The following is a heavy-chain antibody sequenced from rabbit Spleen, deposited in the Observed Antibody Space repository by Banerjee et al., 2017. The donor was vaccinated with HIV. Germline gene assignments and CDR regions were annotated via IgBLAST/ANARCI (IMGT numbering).Heavy chain of an antibody. V-gene: IGHV1S40*01. CDR3: ARDTSSSFSSYGMDL. CDR2: IYAGSSGST. J-gene: IGHJ6*01. Sequence: QSLEESGGDLVKPGASLTLTCTASGFSFSSGYYMCWVRQAPGKGLEWIACIYAGSSGSTYYASWAKGRFTISKTSSTTMTLQMTSLTAADTATYFCARDTSSSFSSYGMDLWGPGPLVTVS. CDR1: GFSFSSGYY. D-gene: IGHD1-1*01.